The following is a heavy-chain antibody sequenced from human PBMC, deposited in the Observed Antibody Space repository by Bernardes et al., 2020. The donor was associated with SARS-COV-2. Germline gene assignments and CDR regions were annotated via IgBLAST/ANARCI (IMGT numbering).Heavy chain of an antibody. V-gene: IGHV3-21*06. CDR2: ISRSSSYI. Sequence: GGSLRLSRAASGFTFSNYTMNWVRQAPGKGLEWVSSISRSSSYIYYADAVKGRFTISRDNAKNSLYLQMNILRAEDTAVYHCARDLLTDYDSSGYYLPDGFEIWGRGTMVTVSS. D-gene: IGHD3-22*01. J-gene: IGHJ3*02. CDR3: ARDLLTDYDSSGYYLPDGFEI. CDR1: GFTFSNYT.